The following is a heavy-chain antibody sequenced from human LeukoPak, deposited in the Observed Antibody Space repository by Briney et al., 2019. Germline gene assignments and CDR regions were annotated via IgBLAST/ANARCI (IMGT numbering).Heavy chain of an antibody. D-gene: IGHD2-21*02. CDR2: IGGSGGPT. CDR3: ARRGDPYYFDY. Sequence: GGSLRLSCAASGFTFSASAMNWFRQAPGKGLEWVSVIGGSGGPTFYADSVRGRFTISRDNSKNTLYLRLNSLRAEDTAVYYCARRGDPYYFDYWGQGALVTVSA. CDR1: GFTFSASA. V-gene: IGHV3-23*01. J-gene: IGHJ4*02.